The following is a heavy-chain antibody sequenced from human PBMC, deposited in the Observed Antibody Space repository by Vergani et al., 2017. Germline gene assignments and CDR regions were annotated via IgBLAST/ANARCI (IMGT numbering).Heavy chain of an antibody. Sequence: EVQLVESGGGLIQPGGSLRLSCTASGFTVSSNYMSWVRQAPGKGLEWVSVIYSGGSTYYADNVKGRFIISRDNPKNPLSLQINSLRAADTAVYYCARDPNYDCWSGYVWGKGTTVTVSS. D-gene: IGHD3-3*01. V-gene: IGHV3-53*01. CDR2: IYSGGST. CDR3: ARDPNYDCWSGYV. J-gene: IGHJ6*04. CDR1: GFTVSSNY.